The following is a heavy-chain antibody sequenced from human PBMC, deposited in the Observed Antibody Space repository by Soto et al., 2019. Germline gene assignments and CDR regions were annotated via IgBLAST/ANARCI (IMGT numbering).Heavy chain of an antibody. J-gene: IGHJ5*02. CDR3: ARPLYIAVAGRGVGWFNP. CDR1: GYTFTSYG. D-gene: IGHD6-19*01. V-gene: IGHV1-18*04. Sequence: ASVKVSCKASGYTFTSYGISWVRQAPGQGLEWMGWISAYNGNTNYAQKLQGRVTMTTDTSTSTAYMELRRLRSDDRAVYYCARPLYIAVAGRGVGWFNPWGQGTLVTVSS. CDR2: ISAYNGNT.